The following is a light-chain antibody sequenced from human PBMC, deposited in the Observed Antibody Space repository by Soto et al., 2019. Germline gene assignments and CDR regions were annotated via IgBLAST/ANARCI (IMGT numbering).Light chain of an antibody. CDR2: KAS. CDR3: QQYNSYSIT. J-gene: IGKJ5*01. Sequence: DIQMTQSPSTLSASVGDRVTITCRASQSISSWLAWYQQKPGKAPKLLIYKASSLESGVPSRFSGSGSGTEFTRTSSTLQPDDFATYYCQQYNSYSITFGQGTRLEIK. V-gene: IGKV1-5*03. CDR1: QSISSW.